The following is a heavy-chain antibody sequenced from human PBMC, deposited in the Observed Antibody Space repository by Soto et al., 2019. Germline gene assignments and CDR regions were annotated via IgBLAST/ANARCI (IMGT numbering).Heavy chain of an antibody. Sequence: GGSLRLSCAASGFTFSTYWMHWVRQAPGKGLVWVSRINSDGTNTDYADSVKGRFTISRDNAKNTLYLQMNSLRAEDTAVYYCSGSSGWYGPDAFDIWGQGTMVT. J-gene: IGHJ3*02. V-gene: IGHV3-74*01. D-gene: IGHD6-19*01. CDR2: INSDGTNT. CDR3: SGSSGWYGPDAFDI. CDR1: GFTFSTYW.